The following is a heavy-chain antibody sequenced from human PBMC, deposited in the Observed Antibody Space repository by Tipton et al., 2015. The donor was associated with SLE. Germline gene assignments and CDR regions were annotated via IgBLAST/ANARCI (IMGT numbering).Heavy chain of an antibody. CDR1: GGSFSGYY. J-gene: IGHJ4*02. V-gene: IGHV4-34*01. D-gene: IGHD3-3*01. CDR3: ARGDAIFGVVIPWYFDY. CDR2: INHSGST. Sequence: TLSLTCAVYGGSFSGYYWSWIRQPPGKGLEWIGEINHSGSTNYNPSLKSRVTISVDTSKNQFSLKLSSVTAADTAVYYCARGDAIFGVVIPWYFDYWGQGTLVTVSS.